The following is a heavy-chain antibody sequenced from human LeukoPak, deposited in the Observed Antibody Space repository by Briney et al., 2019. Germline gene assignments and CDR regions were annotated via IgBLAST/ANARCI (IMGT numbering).Heavy chain of an antibody. Sequence: SETLSLTCSVSGGSISGGTYYWGWIRQPPGKGLEWIGSIYYTGSTNDNPPLKSRATISVDTSKSPFSLKRSSLTVAETAVYYRARRGGSGRSFDYWGEGTLVSVSS. CDR3: ARRGGSGRSFDY. V-gene: IGHV4-39*01. CDR1: GGSISGGTYY. J-gene: IGHJ4*02. CDR2: IYYTGST. D-gene: IGHD1-26*01.